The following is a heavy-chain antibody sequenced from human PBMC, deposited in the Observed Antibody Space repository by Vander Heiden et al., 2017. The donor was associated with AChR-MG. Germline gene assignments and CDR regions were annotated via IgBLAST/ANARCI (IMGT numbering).Heavy chain of an antibody. CDR2: INPSLDST. Sequence: QVQLVQSGAEVKKPGASLKVSCKTSGFTFTNYHMHWVRQAPGQGLEWVGTINPSLDSTHYAQKFQGRVRMTRDTSTKTAYMDMTSLRPEDTAVYFCARELTGSFYFDFWGQGSLVTVS. D-gene: IGHD1-26*01. CDR1: GFTFTNYH. CDR3: ARELTGSFYFDF. V-gene: IGHV1-46*03. J-gene: IGHJ4*02.